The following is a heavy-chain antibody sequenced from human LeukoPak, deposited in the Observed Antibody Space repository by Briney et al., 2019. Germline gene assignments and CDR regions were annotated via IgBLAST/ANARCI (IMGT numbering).Heavy chain of an antibody. J-gene: IGHJ6*02. V-gene: IGHV1-69*13. D-gene: IGHD6-19*01. CDR3: ARHLRSVVDTSDYSFDMDV. Sequence: SVKVSCTASGGTFSSYAISWVRQAPGQGLEWMGGIIPIFGTANYAQKFQGRVTITADESTSTAYMELSSLRSEDTAVYYCARHLRSVVDTSDYSFDMDVWGQGTTVTVSS. CDR1: GGTFSSYA. CDR2: IIPIFGTA.